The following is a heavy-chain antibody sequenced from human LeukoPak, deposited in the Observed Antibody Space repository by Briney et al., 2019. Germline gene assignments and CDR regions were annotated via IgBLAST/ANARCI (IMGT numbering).Heavy chain of an antibody. CDR1: GGTFSSYA. D-gene: IGHD4-11*01. J-gene: IGHJ4*02. CDR2: IIPIYDIT. V-gene: IGHV1-69*04. Sequence: ASVKVSCKASGGTFSSYAINWVRQAPGQGLEWMGRIIPIYDITNYAQKFQGRVTITADKSTSTAYMELSSLTSEDTAVYYCARDLNSDYVRYFDYWGQGTLVTVSS. CDR3: ARDLNSDYVRYFDY.